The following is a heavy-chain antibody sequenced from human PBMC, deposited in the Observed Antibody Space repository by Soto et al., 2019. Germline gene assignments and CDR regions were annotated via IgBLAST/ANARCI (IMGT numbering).Heavy chain of an antibody. Sequence: ETLSLTCPVSGASISSYYWSWIRQPPGKGLEWIGYIYYSGSTNYNPSLKSLVTISVDTSKNQFSLKLSSVTAADTAVYYCARDQDLDYWGQGTLVTVYS. J-gene: IGHJ4*02. CDR3: ARDQDLDY. V-gene: IGHV4-59*01. CDR2: IYYSGST. D-gene: IGHD2-15*01. CDR1: GASISSYY.